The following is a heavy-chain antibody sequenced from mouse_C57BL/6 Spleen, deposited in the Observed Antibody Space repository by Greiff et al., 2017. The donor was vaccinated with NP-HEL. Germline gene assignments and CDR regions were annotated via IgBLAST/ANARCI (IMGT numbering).Heavy chain of an antibody. CDR2: ISDGGSYT. Sequence: EVKVVESGGGLVKPGGSLKLSCAASGFTFSSYAMSWVRQTPEKRLEWVATISDGGSYTYYPDNVKGRFTISRDNAKNNLYLQMSHLKSEDTAMYYCARVRWGFAYWGQGTLVTVSA. V-gene: IGHV5-4*03. D-gene: IGHD2-14*01. CDR1: GFTFSSYA. J-gene: IGHJ3*01. CDR3: ARVRWGFAY.